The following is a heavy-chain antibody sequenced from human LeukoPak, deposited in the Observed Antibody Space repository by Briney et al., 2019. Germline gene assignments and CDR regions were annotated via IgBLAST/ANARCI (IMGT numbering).Heavy chain of an antibody. V-gene: IGHV4-34*01. J-gene: IGHJ4*02. D-gene: IGHD3-22*01. CDR3: ARGHYYDSSGYYGY. CDR1: GGSFSGYY. CDR2: INHSGST. Sequence: SETLSLTCAVYGGSFSGYYWSWIRQPPGKGLEWIGEINHSGSTNYHPSLKSRVTISVDTSKNQFSLKLSSVTAADTAVYYCARGHYYDSSGYYGYWGQGTLVTVSS.